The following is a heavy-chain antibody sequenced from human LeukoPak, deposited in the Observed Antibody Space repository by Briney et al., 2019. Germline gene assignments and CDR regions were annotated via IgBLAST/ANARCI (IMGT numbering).Heavy chain of an antibody. J-gene: IGHJ5*02. V-gene: IGHV1-2*02. CDR1: GYTFTGCY. CDR2: INPNSGGT. D-gene: IGHD6-19*01. Sequence: GASVKVSCKASGYTFTGCYMHWVRQAPGQGLEWMGWINPNSGGTNYAQKFQGRVTMTRDTSISTAYMELSRLRSDDTAVYYCAKVAVALLPTSWFDPWGQGTLVTVSS. CDR3: AKVAVALLPTSWFDP.